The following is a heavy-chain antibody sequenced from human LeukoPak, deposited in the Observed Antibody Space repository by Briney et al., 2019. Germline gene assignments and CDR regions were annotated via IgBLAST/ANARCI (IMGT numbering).Heavy chain of an antibody. CDR1: WGTFSSYA. Sequence: PVEVSFQASWGTFSSYAISWVRPGPGQGGEWMGGIIPIFGTANYAQKFQGRVTITADKSTSTAYMELSSLRSEDTAVYYCARMGGVAGSDYWGQGTLVTVSS. CDR3: ARMGGVAGSDY. D-gene: IGHD6-19*01. CDR2: IIPIFGTA. J-gene: IGHJ4*02. V-gene: IGHV1-69*06.